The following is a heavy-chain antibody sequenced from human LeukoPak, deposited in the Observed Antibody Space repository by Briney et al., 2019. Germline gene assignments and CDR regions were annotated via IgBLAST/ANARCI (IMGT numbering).Heavy chain of an antibody. CDR3: AKDKSRGFTMVRGAIFYSVDV. CDR2: LSYKGGSK. D-gene: IGHD3-10*01. J-gene: IGHJ6*02. CDR1: GFTFSTSV. V-gene: IGHV3-30*18. Sequence: GRSLRLSCAVSGFTFSTSVMHWVRQAPGKGPEWVPLLSYKGGSKYYGDSVKGRFTISRDNSKSTLYLQMNGLRAEDTAIYYCAKDKSRGFTMVRGAIFYSVDVWGQGTTVTVSS.